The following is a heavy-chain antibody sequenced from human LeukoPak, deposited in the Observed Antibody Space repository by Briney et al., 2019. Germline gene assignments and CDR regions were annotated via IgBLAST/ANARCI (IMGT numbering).Heavy chain of an antibody. J-gene: IGHJ4*02. D-gene: IGHD6-19*01. CDR3: ARDSIRASSGWY. CDR2: ISYDGSNK. V-gene: IGHV3-30*19. CDR1: GFTFSSYG. Sequence: GGSLRLSCAASGFTFSSYGMHWVRQAPGKGLEWVAVISYDGSNKYYADSVKGRFTISRDNSKNTLYLQMNSLRAEDTAVYYCARDSIRASSGWYWGQGTLVTVSS.